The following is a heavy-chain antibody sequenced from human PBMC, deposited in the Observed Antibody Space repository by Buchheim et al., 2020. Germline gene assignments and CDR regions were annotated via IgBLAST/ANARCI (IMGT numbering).Heavy chain of an antibody. V-gene: IGHV1-8*01. CDR3: ARENYYYDSSGYSDEFDY. J-gene: IGHJ4*02. CDR2: MNHNSGNT. CDR1: GYTFTSYD. Sequence: QVQLVQSGAEVKKPGASVKVSCKASGYTFTSYDINWVRQATGQGLEWMGWMNHNSGNTGFAHKFKGRVTMTRNTSISTANMELSSLRSEDTDVYYCARENYYYDSSGYSDEFDYWGQGTL. D-gene: IGHD3-22*01.